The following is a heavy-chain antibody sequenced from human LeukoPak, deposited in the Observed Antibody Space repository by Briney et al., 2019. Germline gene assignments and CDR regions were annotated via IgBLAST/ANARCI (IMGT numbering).Heavy chain of an antibody. D-gene: IGHD4-17*01. V-gene: IGHV3-23*01. J-gene: IGHJ4*02. CDR2: ITGGTGNT. Sequence: PGGPLRLSCAASGFTFSTYAMSWVRQAPGKGLEWVSTITGGTGNTYYADSVKGRFTISRDNSKSMLSLQMTSLRAEDTAVYYCATMRTTVPSYWGQGTLITVSS. CDR1: GFTFSTYA. CDR3: ATMRTTVPSY.